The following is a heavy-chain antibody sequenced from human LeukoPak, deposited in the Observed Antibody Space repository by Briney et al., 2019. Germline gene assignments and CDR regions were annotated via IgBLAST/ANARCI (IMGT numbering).Heavy chain of an antibody. CDR1: GFTFSSYG. D-gene: IGHD6-19*01. CDR2: ISYDGSNK. CDR3: ARGGSVALPPNYGMDV. V-gene: IGHV3-30*03. J-gene: IGHJ6*02. Sequence: GGPLRLSCAASGFTFSSYGMHWVRQAPGKGLEWVAVISYDGSNKYYADSVKGRFTISRDNSKNTLYLQMNSLRAGDTAVYYCARGGSVALPPNYGMDVWGQGTTVTVSS.